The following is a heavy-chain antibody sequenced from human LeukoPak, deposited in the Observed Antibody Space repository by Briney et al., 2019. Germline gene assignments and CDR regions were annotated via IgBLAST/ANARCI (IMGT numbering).Heavy chain of an antibody. Sequence: SVKVSCKASGYTFTGYYMQWVRPAPGQGVDWMGWINPISGVTNFAQNFLGRVSMSRDTSIRTAYLDVYSLTFGDTGVFYCARGGYSGFDPFDYWGQGTLVTVSS. D-gene: IGHD5-12*01. CDR2: INPISGVT. CDR1: GYTFTGYY. V-gene: IGHV1-2*02. J-gene: IGHJ4*02. CDR3: ARGGYSGFDPFDY.